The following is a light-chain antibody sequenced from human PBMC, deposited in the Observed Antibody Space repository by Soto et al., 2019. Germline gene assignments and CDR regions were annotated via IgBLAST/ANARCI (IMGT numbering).Light chain of an antibody. V-gene: IGKV1-16*01. CDR2: AAS. Sequence: DIQMTQSPSSLSASVGDRVTITCRASQGIDNYLVWFQQTPGKAPKSLIYAASNLRSGVPSRFSGSGSGTDFTLTISSLQPEDFATYYCQQYKTYPYTFGQGTKLEIK. CDR3: QQYKTYPYT. J-gene: IGKJ2*01. CDR1: QGIDNY.